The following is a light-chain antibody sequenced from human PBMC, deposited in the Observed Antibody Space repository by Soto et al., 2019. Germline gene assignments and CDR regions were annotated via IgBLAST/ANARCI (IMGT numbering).Light chain of an antibody. CDR2: GAS. CDR3: QQYGSSPLT. J-gene: IGKJ4*01. V-gene: IGKV3-20*01. CDR1: QTVNNNY. Sequence: ELVLTHSPGTLSWSPGKRATLSCRASQTVNNNYLAWYQQIPGQAPRLLISGASGRATGTPDRFSGSASGTDFTLTISRMEPEDFAEYYCQQYGSSPLTLGGGTKVDIK.